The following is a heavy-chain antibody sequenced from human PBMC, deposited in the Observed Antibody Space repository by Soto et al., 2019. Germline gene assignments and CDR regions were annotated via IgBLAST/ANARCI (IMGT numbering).Heavy chain of an antibody. D-gene: IGHD2-15*01. CDR3: ARYCSGGSCYSGHDAFDI. Sequence: PSETLSLTCTVSGGSISSGGYYWILIRQHPGKGLEWIGYIYYSGNTYYNPSLKSRVTISVDMSKNQFSLKLGSVTAADTAVYYCARYCSGGSCYSGHDAFDIWGQGTMVTVSS. CDR2: IYYSGNT. CDR1: GGSISSGGYY. V-gene: IGHV4-31*03. J-gene: IGHJ3*02.